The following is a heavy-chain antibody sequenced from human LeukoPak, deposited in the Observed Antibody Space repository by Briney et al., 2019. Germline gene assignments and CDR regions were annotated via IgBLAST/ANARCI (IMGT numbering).Heavy chain of an antibody. CDR1: GFALSSHW. CDR3: ARNNGMDV. V-gene: IGHV3-7*03. J-gene: IGHJ6*02. CDR2: VNRDGSET. Sequence: GGSLRLSCAASGFALSSHWMTWVRQVPGRGPEWVADVNRDGSETYYLDSVKGRFTISKDNAKNSLYLQMNSLRAEDTALYHCARNNGMDVWGQGTTVTVSS.